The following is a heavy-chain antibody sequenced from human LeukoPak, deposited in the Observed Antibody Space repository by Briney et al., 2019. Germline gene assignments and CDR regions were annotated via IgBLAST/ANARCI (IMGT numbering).Heavy chain of an antibody. V-gene: IGHV3-30-3*01. CDR3: ARDPAYYDYVWGSYRYTAFDY. CDR1: GFTFSSYA. D-gene: IGHD3-16*02. Sequence: GGSLRLYCAASGFTFSSYAMHWVRQAPGKGLEWVAVISYDGSNKYYADSVKGRFTISRDNSKNTLYLQMNSLRAEDTAVYYCARDPAYYDYVWGSYRYTAFDYWGQGTLVTVSS. J-gene: IGHJ4*02. CDR2: ISYDGSNK.